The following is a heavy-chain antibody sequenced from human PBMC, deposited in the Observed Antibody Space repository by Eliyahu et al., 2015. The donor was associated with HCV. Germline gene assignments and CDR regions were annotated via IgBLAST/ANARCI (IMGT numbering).Heavy chain of an antibody. D-gene: IGHD1-1*01. CDR2: ISSSSSTI. J-gene: IGHJ6*02. V-gene: IGHV3-48*02. Sequence: EVQLVESGGGLVQPGGSLRLSCAASGFTFSSYSMNGVRQAPGKGLEWVSYISSSSSTIYYADSVKGRFXISRDNAKNSLYLQMNSLRDEDTAVYYCARDGDNWNDGSYYGMDVWGQGTTVTVSS. CDR1: GFTFSSYS. CDR3: ARDGDNWNDGSYYGMDV.